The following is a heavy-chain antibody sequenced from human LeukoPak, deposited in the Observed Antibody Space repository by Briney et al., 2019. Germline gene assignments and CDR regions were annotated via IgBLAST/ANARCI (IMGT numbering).Heavy chain of an antibody. Sequence: SETLSLTCTVSGGSVSSGSYYWSWIRQPPGKGLEWIGCIYYSGSTNYNPSLKSRVTISVDTSKNQFSLKLSSVTAADTAVYYCAREGGGSYSGYVGFDYWGQGTLVTVSS. CDR1: GGSVSSGSYY. D-gene: IGHD5-12*01. V-gene: IGHV4-61*01. CDR3: AREGGGSYSGYVGFDY. CDR2: IYYSGST. J-gene: IGHJ4*02.